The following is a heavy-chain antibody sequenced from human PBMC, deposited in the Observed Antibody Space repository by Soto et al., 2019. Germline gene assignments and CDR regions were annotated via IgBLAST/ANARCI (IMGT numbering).Heavy chain of an antibody. CDR2: ISTAKGDT. CDR3: ARDLGTMVRGVVVYYYGLDL. Sequence: QVHLVQSGAEVKQPGASVKVSCKASGYTFTSYALHWLRQAPGQRPEWMGWISTAKGDTKYAQKFQGRVTFTRDASASTVYMELSSLSSEDTAVYYCARDLGTMVRGVVVYYYGLDLWGQGTTVTVSS. D-gene: IGHD3-10*01. J-gene: IGHJ6*02. V-gene: IGHV1-3*04. CDR1: GYTFTSYA.